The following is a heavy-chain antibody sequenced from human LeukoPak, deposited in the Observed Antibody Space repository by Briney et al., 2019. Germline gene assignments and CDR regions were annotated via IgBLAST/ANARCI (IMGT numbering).Heavy chain of an antibody. CDR2: IYYSGNT. CDR3: ARHPRTCYDFWSGAFDY. Sequence: PSETLSLTCAVYGGSFSGYYWSWIRQPPGKRLEWIGSIYYSGNTYYNPSLKSRVTISIDTSKNQFSLNLNSVTAADTAVYYCARHPRTCYDFWSGAFDYWGQGTLVTVSS. D-gene: IGHD3-3*01. CDR1: GGSFSGYY. V-gene: IGHV4-34*01. J-gene: IGHJ4*02.